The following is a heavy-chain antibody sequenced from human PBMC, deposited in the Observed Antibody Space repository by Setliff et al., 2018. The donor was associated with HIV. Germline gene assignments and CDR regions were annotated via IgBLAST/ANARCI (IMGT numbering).Heavy chain of an antibody. CDR1: GFTFSSYG. CDR3: ARVVDTSGGYWGSFYRYMDV. J-gene: IGHJ6*03. Sequence: GESLRLSCAASGFTFSSYGMHWVRQAPGKGLESVAFIRYDGSKSFYADSVKGRFSVSRDSSKSTLYLQMDSLRAEDTAVYYCARVVDTSGGYWGSFYRYMDVWGKGTTVTVSS. CDR2: IRYDGSKS. D-gene: IGHD3-10*01. V-gene: IGHV3-30*02.